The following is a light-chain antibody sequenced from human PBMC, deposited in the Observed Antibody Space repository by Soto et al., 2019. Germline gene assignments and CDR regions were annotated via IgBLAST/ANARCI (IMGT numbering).Light chain of an antibody. CDR3: CSYADSSYV. J-gene: IGLJ1*01. CDR1: SSDVGTYNL. Sequence: QSVLTQPASVSGSPGQSITISCTGSSSDVGTYNLVSWYQQHPGEAPKLMIYEVTKRPSGVSNRFSGSKSGNTASLTISGLQAEDEADYYCCSYADSSYVFGTGTKLTVL. CDR2: EVT. V-gene: IGLV2-23*02.